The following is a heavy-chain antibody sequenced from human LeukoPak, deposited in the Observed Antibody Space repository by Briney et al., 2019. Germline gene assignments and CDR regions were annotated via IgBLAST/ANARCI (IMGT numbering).Heavy chain of an antibody. CDR1: GYSFTSYW. J-gene: IGHJ4*02. Sequence: PGESLKISCKGSGYSFTSYWIGWVRQMPGKGLEWMGIIYPGDSDTRYSPSFQGQVTISADKSISTAYLQWSSLKASDTAMYYCARLDDYYDSSGYYGDYWGQGTLVTVSS. V-gene: IGHV5-51*01. D-gene: IGHD3-22*01. CDR3: ARLDDYYDSSGYYGDY. CDR2: IYPGDSDT.